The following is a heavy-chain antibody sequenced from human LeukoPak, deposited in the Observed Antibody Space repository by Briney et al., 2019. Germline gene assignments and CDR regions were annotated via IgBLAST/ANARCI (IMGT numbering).Heavy chain of an antibody. CDR3: VRDGVGAPPFDV. CDR2: IKGDGSSV. V-gene: IGHV3-74*01. Sequence: GGSLRLSCAASGFTFSNNWMHWVRQTPEKGLVWVSRIKGDGSSVDHGVPVMSRFKISRDNAKNTLYLQMDNLRAEDTAVYHCVRDGVGAPPFDVWGQGIMVTVSS. J-gene: IGHJ3*01. D-gene: IGHD1-26*01. CDR1: GFTFSNNW.